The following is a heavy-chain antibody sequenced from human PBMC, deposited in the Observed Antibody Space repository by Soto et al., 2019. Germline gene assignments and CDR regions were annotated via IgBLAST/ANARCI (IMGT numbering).Heavy chain of an antibody. CDR2: ISGNGDST. CDR3: EKDLSKSAVFVFNH. D-gene: IGHD1-20*01. V-gene: IGHV3-23*01. CDR1: EFTFSNYA. Sequence: GGSLRLSCVASEFTFSNYAMSWVRQALGKGLEWVSAISGNGDSTYYADSVKGRCIISRDNSKNTLDLQMNCLTAQHPAVYYCEKDLSKSAVFVFNHWDEGIRVTVXS. J-gene: IGHJ4*02.